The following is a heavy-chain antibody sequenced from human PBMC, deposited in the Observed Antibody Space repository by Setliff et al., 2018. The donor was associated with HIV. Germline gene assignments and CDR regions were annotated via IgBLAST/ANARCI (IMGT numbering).Heavy chain of an antibody. J-gene: IGHJ6*03. CDR2: ISSSGSTI. V-gene: IGHV3-48*03. CDR3: ARDKEGYYYYYMDV. Sequence: PGGSLRLSCAASGFTFSSYEMNWVRQAPGKGLEWVSYISSSGSTIYYADSVKGRFTISRDNAKNSLYLQMNSLRAEDTAVYYCARDKEGYYYYYMDVWGKGTTVTVSS. CDR1: GFTFSSYE.